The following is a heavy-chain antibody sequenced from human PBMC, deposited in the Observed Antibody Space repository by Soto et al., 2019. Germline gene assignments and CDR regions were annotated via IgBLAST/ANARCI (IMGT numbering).Heavy chain of an antibody. V-gene: IGHV1-18*04. Sequence: VKFSCKASGYTFTSYGISWVRQAPGQGLEWMGWISAYNGNTNYAQKLQGRVTMTTDTSTSTAYMELRSLRSDDTAVYYCARHAWNYLWSATFDYWGQGTLVTVSS. CDR3: ARHAWNYLWSATFDY. D-gene: IGHD1-7*01. CDR1: GYTFTSYG. CDR2: ISAYNGNT. J-gene: IGHJ4*02.